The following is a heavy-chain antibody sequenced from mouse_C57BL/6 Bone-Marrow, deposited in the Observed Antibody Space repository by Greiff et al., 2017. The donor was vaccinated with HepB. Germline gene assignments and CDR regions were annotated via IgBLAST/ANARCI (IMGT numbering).Heavy chain of an antibody. CDR2: ILPGSGST. CDR3: ARTGMVTPDYYAMDY. Sequence: QVQLKESGAELMKPGASVKLSCKATGYTFTGYWIEWVKQRPGHGLEWIGEILPGSGSTNYNEKFKGKSTFTADTSSNTANMQLSSLTTEDSAIYYWARTGMVTPDYYAMDYWGQGTSVTVSS. J-gene: IGHJ4*01. V-gene: IGHV1-9*01. CDR1: GYTFTGYW. D-gene: IGHD2-2*01.